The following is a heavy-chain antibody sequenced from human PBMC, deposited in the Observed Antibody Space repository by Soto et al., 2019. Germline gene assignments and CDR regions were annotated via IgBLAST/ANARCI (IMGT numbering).Heavy chain of an antibody. Sequence: QVQLVESGGGVVQPGRSLRLSCAASGFTFSSYGMHWVRQAPGKGLEWVAVISYDGSNKYYADSVKGRFTISRDNSKNTLYLQINSLRAEDTAVYYCAKAGYCGGDCYSYYFDYWGQGTLVTVSS. CDR3: AKAGYCGGDCYSYYFDY. J-gene: IGHJ4*02. CDR2: ISYDGSNK. CDR1: GFTFSSYG. D-gene: IGHD2-21*02. V-gene: IGHV3-30*18.